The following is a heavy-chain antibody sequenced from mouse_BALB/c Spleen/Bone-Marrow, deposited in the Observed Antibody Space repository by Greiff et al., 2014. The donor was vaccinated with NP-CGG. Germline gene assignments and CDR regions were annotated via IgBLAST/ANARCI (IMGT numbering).Heavy chain of an antibody. CDR1: GFTFTDYY. CDR2: IRTKANGYTT. CDR3: ARDAVLQSTSWCFDV. V-gene: IGHV7-3*02. J-gene: IGHJ1*01. D-gene: IGHD1-1*01. Sequence: DVMLVESGGGLVQPGGSLRLSCATSGFTFTDYYMSWVRQPPGKALEWLGFIRTKANGYTTDYSASVKGRFTISRDNSQSILYLQMTTSRAEDRPTYYCARDAVLQSTSWCFDVWGAGTTLTVSS.